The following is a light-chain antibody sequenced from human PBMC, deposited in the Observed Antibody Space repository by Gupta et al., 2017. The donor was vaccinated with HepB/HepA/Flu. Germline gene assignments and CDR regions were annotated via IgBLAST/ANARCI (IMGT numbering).Light chain of an antibody. Sequence: DIVMTQSPDSLAVSLDERATINCKSSQSVLYSSNNKNYLAWYQQKPGQPPKLLIYWASTRESGVPDRFSGSGSGTDFTLTISSLQAEDVAVYYCQQDYSTPRTFGQGTKLEIK. CDR3: QQDYSTPRT. CDR1: QSVLYSSNNKNY. V-gene: IGKV4-1*01. CDR2: WAS. J-gene: IGKJ2*01.